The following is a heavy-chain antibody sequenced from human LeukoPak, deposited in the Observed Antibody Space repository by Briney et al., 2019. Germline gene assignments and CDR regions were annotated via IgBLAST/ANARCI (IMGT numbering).Heavy chain of an antibody. Sequence: GRSLRLSCAASGFTFSSYAMHWVRQAPGKGLEWVANIKQDGSEKNYVDSVKGRFTISRDNAKNSLYLQLDSLRAEDTAVYYCTREGITAAADYWGQGTLVTVSS. CDR3: TREGITAAADY. J-gene: IGHJ4*02. V-gene: IGHV3-7*01. CDR2: IKQDGSEK. D-gene: IGHD6-13*01. CDR1: GFTFSSYA.